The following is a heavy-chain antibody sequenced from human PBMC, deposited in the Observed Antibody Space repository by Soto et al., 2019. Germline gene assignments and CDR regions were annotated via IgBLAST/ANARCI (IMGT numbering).Heavy chain of an antibody. V-gene: IGHV4-30-2*01. CDR1: GGSVSSGSYY. Sequence: SETLSITCPVSGGSVSSGSYYWSWLRQPPGKGLEWIGYILHTGGTQYNPSLKSRVSMSVDKSKNQFSLHLTSVTAADTAVYYCARLQFGEGFDYWGQGALVTVSS. CDR3: ARLQFGEGFDY. D-gene: IGHD3-10*01. J-gene: IGHJ4*02. CDR2: ILHTGGT.